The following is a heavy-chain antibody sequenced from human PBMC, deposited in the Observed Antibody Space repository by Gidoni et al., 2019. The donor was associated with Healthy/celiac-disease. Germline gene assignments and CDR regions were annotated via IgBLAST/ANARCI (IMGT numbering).Heavy chain of an antibody. J-gene: IGHJ4*02. D-gene: IGHD6-19*01. V-gene: IGHV3-30*18. CDR3: AKDLENSSGWPFDY. Sequence: QVQLVESGGGVVQPGRSLRLSCPAPGFTSSSYGMHWVRQAPGKGLEWVAVISYDGSNKYYADSVKGRFTISRDNSKNTLYLQMNSLRAEDTAVYYCAKDLENSSGWPFDYWGQGTLVTVSS. CDR1: GFTSSSYG. CDR2: ISYDGSNK.